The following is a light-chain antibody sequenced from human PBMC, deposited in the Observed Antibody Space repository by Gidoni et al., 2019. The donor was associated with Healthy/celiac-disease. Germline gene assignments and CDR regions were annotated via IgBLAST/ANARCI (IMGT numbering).Light chain of an antibody. CDR1: QSVSVSY. V-gene: IGKV3-20*01. CDR2: GAS. Sequence: DSLLTQSPVTLSLSPGERATLSCRSRQSVSVSYLAWSKQKPGQAPRRLIYGASSSSTGIPARFSGSGSCTDFSLTIIRLVHADFAVYYCQQYGNSPPHTFXQXTKLEIK. J-gene: IGKJ2*01. CDR3: QQYGNSPPHT.